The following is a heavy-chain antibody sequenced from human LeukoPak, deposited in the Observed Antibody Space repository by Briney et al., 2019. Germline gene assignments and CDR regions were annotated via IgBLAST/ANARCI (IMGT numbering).Heavy chain of an antibody. Sequence: GGSLRLSCAASGFTFSSYAMSWVRQAPGKGLEWVSAISGSGDNTYYADSVKGRFTISRDNSKSTLYLQMNSLRAEDTAVYYCAKAYCGGDCYSRSFQHWGQGTLVTVSS. J-gene: IGHJ1*01. CDR2: ISGSGDNT. D-gene: IGHD2-21*02. V-gene: IGHV3-23*01. CDR1: GFTFSSYA. CDR3: AKAYCGGDCYSRSFQH.